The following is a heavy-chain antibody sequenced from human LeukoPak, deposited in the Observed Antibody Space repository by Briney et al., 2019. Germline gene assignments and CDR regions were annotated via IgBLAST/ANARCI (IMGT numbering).Heavy chain of an antibody. CDR1: GFTFSSYS. D-gene: IGHD3-3*01. V-gene: IGHV3-21*01. CDR3: ARSTNLTIFDDY. J-gene: IGHJ4*02. Sequence: GGSLRLSCAASGFTFSSYSMSWVRQAPGKGLEWVSSISSSSYIYYADSVKGRFTISRDNAKNSLYLQMNSLRAEDTAVYYCARSTNLTIFDDYWGQGTLVTVSS. CDR2: ISSSSYI.